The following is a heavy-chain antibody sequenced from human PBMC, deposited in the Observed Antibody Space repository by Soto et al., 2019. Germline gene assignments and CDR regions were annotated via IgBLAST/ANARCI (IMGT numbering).Heavy chain of an antibody. Sequence: QVQLVESGGGVVQPGRSLRLSCAASGFTFSSYGMHWVRQAPGKGLEWVAVISYDGSNKYYADSVKGRFTISRDNSKNTLYLQMNSLRAEDTAVYYCAKDFDSSGWDSRGMDVWGQGTTVTVSS. CDR2: ISYDGSNK. V-gene: IGHV3-30*18. J-gene: IGHJ6*02. D-gene: IGHD6-19*01. CDR3: AKDFDSSGWDSRGMDV. CDR1: GFTFSSYG.